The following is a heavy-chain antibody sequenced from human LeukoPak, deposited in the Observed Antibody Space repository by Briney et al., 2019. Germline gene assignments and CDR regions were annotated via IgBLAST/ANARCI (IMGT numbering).Heavy chain of an antibody. D-gene: IGHD3-10*01. V-gene: IGHV4-31*03. CDR2: IYYSGST. J-gene: IGHJ4*02. CDR3: ARGYGSGSSLSPNFDY. CDR1: GGSISSGGYY. Sequence: SETLSLTCTVSGGSISSGGYYWSWIRQHPGKGLEWIGYIYYSGSTYYNPSLKSRVTISVDTSKNQFSLKLSSVTAADTAVYYCARGYGSGSSLSPNFDYWGQGTLVTVSS.